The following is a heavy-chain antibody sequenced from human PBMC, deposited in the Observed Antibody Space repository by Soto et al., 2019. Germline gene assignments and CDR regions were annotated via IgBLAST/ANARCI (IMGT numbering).Heavy chain of an antibody. J-gene: IGHJ2*01. D-gene: IGHD3-16*01. CDR2: ISAYNGNT. CDR3: ARGAWAGRALWYFDL. Sequence: QAQLVQSGAEVKKPGASVKVSCKASGYTFTSYGISWVRQAPGQGLEWMRWISAYNGNTNYAQNLQGRVTMTTDTSTSTAYMELRSLRSDDTAVYYCARGAWAGRALWYFDLWGRGTLVTVSS. V-gene: IGHV1-18*01. CDR1: GYTFTSYG.